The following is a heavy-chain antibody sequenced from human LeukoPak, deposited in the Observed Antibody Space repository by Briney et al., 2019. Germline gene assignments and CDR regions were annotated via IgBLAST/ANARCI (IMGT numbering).Heavy chain of an antibody. Sequence: PGGSLRLSCAASGFTFSSYAMSWVRQAPGKGREWVSAISGSGGSTYYADSVKGRFTISRDNSKNTLYLQMNSLRAEDTAVYYCARGAGYSSSWALYNWFDPWGQGTLVTVSS. CDR2: ISGSGGST. D-gene: IGHD6-13*01. CDR1: GFTFSSYA. CDR3: ARGAGYSSSWALYNWFDP. V-gene: IGHV3-23*01. J-gene: IGHJ5*02.